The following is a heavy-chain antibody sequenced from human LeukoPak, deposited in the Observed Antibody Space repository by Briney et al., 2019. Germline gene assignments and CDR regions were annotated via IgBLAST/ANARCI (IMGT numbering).Heavy chain of an antibody. D-gene: IGHD7-27*01. CDR2: IYHSGST. J-gene: IGHJ4*02. CDR3: ARKGGPLGPPFDN. CDR1: GGSISSGGYY. V-gene: IGHV4-30-2*01. Sequence: SETLSLTCTVSGGSISSGGYYWSWIRQPPGKGLEWIGYIYHSGSTYYNPSLKSRVTISVDRSKNQFSLKLSPVTAADTAVYYCARKGGPLGPPFDNWGQGTLVTVSS.